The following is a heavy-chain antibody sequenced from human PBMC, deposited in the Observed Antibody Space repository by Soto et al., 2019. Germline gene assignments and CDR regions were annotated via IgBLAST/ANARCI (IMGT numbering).Heavy chain of an antibody. CDR1: GYTFTSYG. CDR3: ARDRPGYYDSSGSPGGDY. Sequence: VASVKVSCKASGYTFTSYGISWVRQAPGQGLEWMGWISAYNGNTNYAQKLQGRVTMTTDTSTSTAYMELRSLRSDDTAVYYCARDRPGYYDSSGSPGGDYWGQGTLVTVSS. J-gene: IGHJ4*02. V-gene: IGHV1-18*01. CDR2: ISAYNGNT. D-gene: IGHD3-22*01.